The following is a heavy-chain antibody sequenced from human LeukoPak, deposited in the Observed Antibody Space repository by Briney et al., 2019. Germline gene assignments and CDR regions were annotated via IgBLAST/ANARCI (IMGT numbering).Heavy chain of an antibody. V-gene: IGHV3-48*03. J-gene: IGHJ6*03. CDR3: AREAYDDFWSGSWRYYYYMDV. Sequence: GGSLRLSCAASGFTFSSYEMNWVRQAPGKGLEWVSYISSSGSTIYYADSVKGRFIISRDNAKNSLYLQMNSLRAEDTAVYYCAREAYDDFWSGSWRYYYYMDVWGKGTTVTVSS. D-gene: IGHD3-3*01. CDR2: ISSSGSTI. CDR1: GFTFSSYE.